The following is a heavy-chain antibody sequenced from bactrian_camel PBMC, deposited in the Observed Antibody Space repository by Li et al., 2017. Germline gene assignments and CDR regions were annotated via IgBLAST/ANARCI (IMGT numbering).Heavy chain of an antibody. CDR3: VRDYKSGDYRDDFGY. Sequence: VQLVESGGASVQAGGSLRLSCAVSGNRYTNYCMGWFRQAPGKEREGVAAIPRTGSTTYADSVKGRFTISRDNAKNMVYLHMTSLKPEDTGVYYCVRDYKSGDYRDDFGYWGQGTQVTVS. V-gene: IGHV3S53*01. D-gene: IGHD4*01. CDR1: GNRYTNYC. J-gene: IGHJ6*01. CDR2: IPRTGST.